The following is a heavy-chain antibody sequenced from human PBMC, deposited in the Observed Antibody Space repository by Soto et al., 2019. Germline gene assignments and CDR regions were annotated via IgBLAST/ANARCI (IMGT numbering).Heavy chain of an antibody. CDR2: LYPDGRA. Sequence: RLSCAASGFTVSSNYLTWVRQAPGKGLKWVSVLYPDGRAYYADSVKGRFTISTDNSRNTVYLQMNTLRADDTAVYYCARGLGREYLDYRDFFHLDYWGQGTLVTVSS. J-gene: IGHJ4*02. CDR1: GFTVSSNY. CDR3: ARGLGREYLDYRDFFHLDY. V-gene: IGHV3-53*01. D-gene: IGHD3-3*01.